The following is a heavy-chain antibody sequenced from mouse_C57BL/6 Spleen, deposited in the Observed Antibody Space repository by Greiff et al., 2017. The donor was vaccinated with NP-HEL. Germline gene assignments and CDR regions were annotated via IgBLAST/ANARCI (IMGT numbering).Heavy chain of an antibody. V-gene: IGHV1-54*01. D-gene: IGHD2-14*01. Sequence: VQLQESGAELVRPGTSVKVSCKASGYAFTNYLIEWVKQRPGQGLEWIGVINPGSGGTNYNEKFKGKATLTADKSSSTAYMQLSSLTSEDSAVYFCAREGYPNYFDYWGQGTTLTVSS. J-gene: IGHJ2*01. CDR1: GYAFTNYL. CDR2: INPGSGGT. CDR3: AREGYPNYFDY.